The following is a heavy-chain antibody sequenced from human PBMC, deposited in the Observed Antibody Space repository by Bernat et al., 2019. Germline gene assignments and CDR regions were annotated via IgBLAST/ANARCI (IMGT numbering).Heavy chain of an antibody. CDR1: GFTFSNYW. Sequence: EVQLVESGGGLVQPGGSLGLSCAASGFTFSNYWMDWVRQAPGKGLEWVANIKGDGSEKYYVDSVKGRFIISRDNAKNSLYLQMNSLRAEDTAVYFCARDRQYSSTLNDYWGQGTLVTVSS. V-gene: IGHV3-7*04. J-gene: IGHJ4*02. D-gene: IGHD6-13*01. CDR2: IKGDGSEK. CDR3: ARDRQYSSTLNDY.